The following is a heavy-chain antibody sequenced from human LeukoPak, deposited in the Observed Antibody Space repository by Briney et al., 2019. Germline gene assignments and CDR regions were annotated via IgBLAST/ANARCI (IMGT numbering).Heavy chain of an antibody. CDR2: INCNSAGT. CDR3: AVQTMVANTQGDAFDI. J-gene: IGHJ3*02. D-gene: IGHD5-12*01. V-gene: IGHV1-2*06. CDR1: GYTFTAYY. Sequence: ASVKVSCKASGYTFTAYYIHWVRQAPGQGLEWVGRINCNSAGTNYAQEFRGRVTMTRDTSISTVYMELSSLRSDDTAVYYCAVQTMVANTQGDAFDIWGQGTTVIVSS.